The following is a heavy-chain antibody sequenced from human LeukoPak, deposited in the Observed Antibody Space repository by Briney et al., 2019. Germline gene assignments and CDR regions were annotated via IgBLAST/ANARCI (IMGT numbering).Heavy chain of an antibody. V-gene: IGHV3-30*02. D-gene: IGHD2-2*01. J-gene: IGHJ6*02. Sequence: GGSLRLSCAASGFTFSSYGMHWVRQAPGKGLEWVAFIRYDGSNKYYADSVKGRFTISRDNAKNTLYLQMHSLRVEDTAVYFCAKDRYYALDVWGQGTTVTVSS. CDR1: GFTFSSYG. CDR2: IRYDGSNK. CDR3: AKDRYYALDV.